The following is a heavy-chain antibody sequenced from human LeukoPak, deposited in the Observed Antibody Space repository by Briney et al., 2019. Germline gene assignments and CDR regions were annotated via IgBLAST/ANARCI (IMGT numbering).Heavy chain of an antibody. D-gene: IGHD6-19*01. J-gene: IGHJ4*02. CDR2: ISYGGSNK. Sequence: PGGSLRLSCAASGFTFSSYAMHWVRQAPGKGLEWVAVISYGGSNKYYADSVKGRFTISRDNSKNTLYLQMNSLRAEDTAVYYCARTSSGWYYFDYWGQGTLVTVSS. V-gene: IGHV3-30-3*01. CDR1: GFTFSSYA. CDR3: ARTSSGWYYFDY.